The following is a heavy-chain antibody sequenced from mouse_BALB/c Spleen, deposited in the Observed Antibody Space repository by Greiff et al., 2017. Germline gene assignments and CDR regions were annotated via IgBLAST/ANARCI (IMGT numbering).Heavy chain of an antibody. J-gene: IGHJ3*01. CDR2: IDPANGNT. CDR1: GFNIKDTY. D-gene: IGHD2-4*01. V-gene: IGHV14-3*02. CDR3: ASDDYDGAY. Sequence: VQLKESGAELVKPGASVKLSCTASGFNIKDTYMHWVKQRPEQGLEWIGRIDPANGNTKYDPKFQGKATITADTSSNTAYLQLSSLTSEDTAVYYCASDDYDGAYWGQGTLVTVSA.